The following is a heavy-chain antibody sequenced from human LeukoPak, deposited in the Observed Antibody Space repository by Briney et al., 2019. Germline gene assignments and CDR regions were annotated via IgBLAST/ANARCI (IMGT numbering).Heavy chain of an antibody. V-gene: IGHV1-46*01. CDR3: ARHREVGDYYYFDY. CDR1: GYTFTSYY. CDR2: INPSGGST. Sequence: ASVKVSCKASGYTFTSYYMHWVRQAPGQGLEWMGIINPSGGSTSYTQKFQGRVTMTRDTSTTTVYMELSSLRSQDTAVYYCARHREVGDYYYFDYWGQGTLVTVSS. D-gene: IGHD2/OR15-2a*01. J-gene: IGHJ4*02.